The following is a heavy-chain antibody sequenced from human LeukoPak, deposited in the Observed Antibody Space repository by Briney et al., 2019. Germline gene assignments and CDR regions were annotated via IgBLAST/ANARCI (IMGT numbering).Heavy chain of an antibody. CDR1: GYTFNDYY. CDR2: INPNSGDA. V-gene: IGHV1-2*02. Sequence: ASVKVSCKASGYTFNDYYIHWVRQAPGQGLEWMGWINPNSGDANYAQKFQGRVTMTRDTSISTAYMELSRLRSDDTAVYYCARDQGSSWNFDYWGQGTLVTVSS. J-gene: IGHJ4*02. CDR3: ARDQGSSWNFDY. D-gene: IGHD6-13*01.